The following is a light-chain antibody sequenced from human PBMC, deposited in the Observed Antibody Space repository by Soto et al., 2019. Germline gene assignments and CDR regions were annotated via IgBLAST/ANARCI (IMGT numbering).Light chain of an antibody. V-gene: IGLV2-14*01. CDR2: EVS. J-gene: IGLJ1*01. Sequence: QSALTQPASVSGSPGQSITISCTGTSSDVGGYNYVCWYQQHPGKAPKLMIYEVSNRPSGVSNRFSGSKSGNTASLTISGLQAEDEAHYYCISYTSSSTPYVFGTGTKLTVL. CDR3: ISYTSSSTPYV. CDR1: SSDVGGYNY.